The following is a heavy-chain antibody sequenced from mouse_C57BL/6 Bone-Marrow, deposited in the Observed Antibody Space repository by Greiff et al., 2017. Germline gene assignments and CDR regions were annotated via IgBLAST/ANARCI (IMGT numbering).Heavy chain of an antibody. CDR1: GYTFTDYY. J-gene: IGHJ2*01. V-gene: IGHV1-19*01. CDR3: ARERNDGYFFDY. D-gene: IGHD2-3*01. Sequence: EVQLVESGPELVKPGASVKLSCKASGYTFTDYYMNWVKQSHGKSLEWIGVINPYNGGTSYNQKFKGKATLTVDKSSSTAYMELNSLTSEDSAVYYCARERNDGYFFDYWGQGTTLTVSS. CDR2: INPYNGGT.